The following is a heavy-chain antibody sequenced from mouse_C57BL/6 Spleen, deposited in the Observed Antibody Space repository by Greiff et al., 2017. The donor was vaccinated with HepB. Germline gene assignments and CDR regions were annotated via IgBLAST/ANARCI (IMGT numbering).Heavy chain of an antibody. CDR2: INYDGSST. CDR1: GFTFSDYY. V-gene: IGHV5-16*01. Sequence: EVHLVESEGGLVQPGSSMKLSCTASGFTFSDYYMAWVRQVPEKGLEWVANINYDGSSTYYLDSLKSRFIISRDNAKNILYLQMSSLKSEDTATYYCAREIYYGYDEGAFDYWGQGTTLTVSS. J-gene: IGHJ2*01. CDR3: AREIYYGYDEGAFDY. D-gene: IGHD2-2*01.